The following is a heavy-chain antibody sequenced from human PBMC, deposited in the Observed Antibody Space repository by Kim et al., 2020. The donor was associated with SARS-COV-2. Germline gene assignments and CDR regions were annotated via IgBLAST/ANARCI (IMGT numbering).Heavy chain of an antibody. Sequence: GGSLRLSCAVSGFSVSTYWMTWVRQPPGKGLEWVANIKPDGSEKYHVDSVKGRFTVSRDNGKSSLYLQMNSLRAEDTATYYCAIMGGSRIWGQGIMVTVSS. CDR2: IKPDGSEK. CDR1: GFSVSTYW. V-gene: IGHV3-7*01. J-gene: IGHJ3*02. CDR3: AIMGGSRI. D-gene: IGHD2-15*01.